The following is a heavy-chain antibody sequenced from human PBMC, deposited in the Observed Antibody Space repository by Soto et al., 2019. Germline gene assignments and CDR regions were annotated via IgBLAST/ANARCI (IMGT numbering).Heavy chain of an antibody. Sequence: SETLSLTCTVSGGSISSFYWSWIRQPPGKGLECIGYIYYSGSTNYNPSLKSRVTISVDTSKNQFSLKLSSVTAADTAVYYCARHARYYDFWSGYLDYWGQGTLVTVSS. CDR1: GGSISSFY. D-gene: IGHD3-3*01. CDR2: IYYSGST. V-gene: IGHV4-59*08. J-gene: IGHJ4*02. CDR3: ARHARYYDFWSGYLDY.